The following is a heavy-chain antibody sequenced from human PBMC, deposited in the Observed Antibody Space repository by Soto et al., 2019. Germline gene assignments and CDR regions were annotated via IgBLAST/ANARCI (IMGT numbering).Heavy chain of an antibody. CDR1: GFTFSSYG. CDR2: IWYDGSNK. Sequence: QVQLVESGGGVVQPGRSLRLSCAASGFTFSSYGMHWVRQAPGKGLEWVAVIWYDGSNKYYADSVKGRFTISRDNSKNPLYLQMNSLRAEDTAVYYCARGAVVTSLYYFDYWGQGTLVTVSS. J-gene: IGHJ4*02. CDR3: ARGAVVTSLYYFDY. D-gene: IGHD2-21*02. V-gene: IGHV3-33*01.